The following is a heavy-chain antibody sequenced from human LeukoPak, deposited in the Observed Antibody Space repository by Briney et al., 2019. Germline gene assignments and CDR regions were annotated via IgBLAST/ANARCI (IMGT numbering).Heavy chain of an antibody. CDR2: ISASGGST. J-gene: IGHJ4*02. CDR1: GFTFSSYA. Sequence: GASLRPSCAAAGFTFSSYAMTFGRQAAGKGLGCVSAISASGGSTYYADSGKGRFTISRDNYKNSLYLQMNSLRDEDTAVYYCAKDVRYSSSWYPFDYWGQGTLVTVSS. V-gene: IGHV3-23*01. D-gene: IGHD6-13*01. CDR3: AKDVRYSSSWYPFDY.